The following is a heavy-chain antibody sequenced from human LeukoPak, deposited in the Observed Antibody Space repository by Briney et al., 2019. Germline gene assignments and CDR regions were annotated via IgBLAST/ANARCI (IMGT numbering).Heavy chain of an antibody. Sequence: GGSLRLSCAASGFTFSSYAMSWVRQAPGKGLDWVSSISGSGGSTYYADSVKGRFTISRDNAKSSVSLQMNSLRAEDTAVYYCARERGYSGYDYFIDSPSDYWGQGTLVTVSS. J-gene: IGHJ4*02. V-gene: IGHV3-23*01. D-gene: IGHD5-12*01. CDR3: ARERGYSGYDYFIDSPSDY. CDR1: GFTFSSYA. CDR2: ISGSGGST.